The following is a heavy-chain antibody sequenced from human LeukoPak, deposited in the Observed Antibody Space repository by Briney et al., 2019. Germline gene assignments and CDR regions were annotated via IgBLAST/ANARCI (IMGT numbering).Heavy chain of an antibody. CDR2: ISYDGSNK. CDR3: AKDFNSYFDY. V-gene: IGHV3-30*18. J-gene: IGHJ4*02. Sequence: PGGSLRLSCAASGFTFSSYGMHWVRQAPGKGLEWVAVISYDGSNKCYADSVKGRFTISRDNSKNTLYLQMNSLRAEDTAVYYCAKDFNSYFDYWGQGTLVTVSS. CDR1: GFTFSSYG.